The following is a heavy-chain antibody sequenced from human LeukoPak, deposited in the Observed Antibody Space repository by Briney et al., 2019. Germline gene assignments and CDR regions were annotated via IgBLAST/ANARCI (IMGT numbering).Heavy chain of an antibody. J-gene: IGHJ4*02. CDR1: GFTFSSYD. V-gene: IGHV3-13*01. Sequence: GGSLRLSCAASGFTFSSYDMHWVRQATGKGLEWVSAIGTAGDTYYPGSVKGRFTISRENAKNSLNLQMHSLRACDTAVYYCARAGVYGDYGYWGQGTLVTVSS. D-gene: IGHD4-17*01. CDR3: ARAGVYGDYGY. CDR2: IGTAGDT.